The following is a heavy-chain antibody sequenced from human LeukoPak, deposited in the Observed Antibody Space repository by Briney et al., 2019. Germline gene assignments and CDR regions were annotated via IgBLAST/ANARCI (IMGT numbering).Heavy chain of an antibody. V-gene: IGHV4-34*01. CDR3: ARGGGCSGGSCYFVDY. CDR2: INHSGST. CDR1: GGSFSGYY. J-gene: IGHJ4*02. D-gene: IGHD2-15*01. Sequence: SETLSLTCAVYGGSFSGYYWSWIRQPPGKGLEWIGEINHSGSTNYNPSLKSRVTISVDTSKNQFSLQLSSVTAADAAVYYCARGGGCSGGSCYFVDYWGQGTLVTVSS.